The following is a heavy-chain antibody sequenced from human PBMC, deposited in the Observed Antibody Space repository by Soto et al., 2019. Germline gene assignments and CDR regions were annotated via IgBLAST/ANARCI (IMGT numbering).Heavy chain of an antibody. J-gene: IGHJ6*02. D-gene: IGHD2-21*02. CDR1: GGTFGTYG. CDR3: ATAVTAGTYYNYGLDV. CDR2: IIPASDTE. Sequence: QVHLVQSGAEVKKPGSSVNISCKASGGTFGTYGLNWVRQFPGQGLEWMGGIIPASDTENYAQKFQGRVTMTADKSTNIAHMQMDSLTSDDTAVYYWATAVTAGTYYNYGLDVWGQGTTVTVS. V-gene: IGHV1-69*14.